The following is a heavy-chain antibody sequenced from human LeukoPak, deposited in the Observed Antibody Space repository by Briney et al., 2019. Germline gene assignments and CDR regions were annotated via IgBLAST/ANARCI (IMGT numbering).Heavy chain of an antibody. CDR1: GYTFTSSG. Sequence: ASVKVSCKASGYTFTSSGISWVRQAPGQGLEWMGWIDAYNGNTNYAQKLQGRVTMTTDTSTTTAYMELRSLRLEDTAVYYCARAGSYYYMDVWGKGTTVTVSS. D-gene: IGHD1-1*01. CDR3: ARAGSYYYMDV. V-gene: IGHV1-18*01. CDR2: IDAYNGNT. J-gene: IGHJ6*03.